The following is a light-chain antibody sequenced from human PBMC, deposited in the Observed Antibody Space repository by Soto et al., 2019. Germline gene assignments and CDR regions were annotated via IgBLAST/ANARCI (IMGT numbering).Light chain of an antibody. Sequence: EIVMTQSPATLSVSPGERATLSCRASQSVSSNLAWYQQKPGQAPRLLIYGASTSATGIPARFSGSGSGTEFTLTICSLQSEDFAVYYCQQYNSWPAFGQGTKLEIK. V-gene: IGKV3-15*01. CDR1: QSVSSN. CDR3: QQYNSWPA. CDR2: GAS. J-gene: IGKJ2*01.